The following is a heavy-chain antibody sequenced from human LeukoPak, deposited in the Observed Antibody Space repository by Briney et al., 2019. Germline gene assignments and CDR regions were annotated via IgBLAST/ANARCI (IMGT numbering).Heavy chain of an antibody. V-gene: IGHV1-2*02. CDR3: ARDPVEMATEFDY. CDR2: INPNSGGT. Sequence: ASVKVSCKASGYTFTGYYMHWVRQAPGQGLEWMGWINPNSGGTNYAQKFQGRVTMTRDTSISTAYMELSRLRSDDTAVYYCARDPVEMATEFDYWGQGTLVTVSS. D-gene: IGHD5-24*01. J-gene: IGHJ4*02. CDR1: GYTFTGYY.